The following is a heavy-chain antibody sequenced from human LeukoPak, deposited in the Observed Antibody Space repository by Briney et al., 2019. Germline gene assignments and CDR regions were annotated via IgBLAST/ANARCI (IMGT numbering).Heavy chain of an antibody. CDR3: ARGTWAPFDY. D-gene: IGHD2-2*01. J-gene: IGHJ4*02. CDR2: IKQDGSEK. Sequence: GGSLRLSCAASGFTSSNYWMNWVRQAPGKELEWVAIIKQDGSEKHYVDSVKGRFTISRDNAKNSLYLEMNSLRGEDTAVYYCARGTWAPFDYRGQGTLVTVSS. CDR1: GFTSSNYW. V-gene: IGHV3-7*01.